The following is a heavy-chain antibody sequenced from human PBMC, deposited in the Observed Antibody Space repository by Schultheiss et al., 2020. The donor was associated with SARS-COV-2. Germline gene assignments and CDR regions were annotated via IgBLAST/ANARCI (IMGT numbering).Heavy chain of an antibody. V-gene: IGHV4-4*07. CDR3: ASWGHYYGSGSYYNPYYYGMDV. CDR1: GGSISSYY. Sequence: SETLSLTCTVSGGSISSYYWSWIRQPAGKGLEWIGRIYTSGSTNYNPSLKSRVTMSVDTSKNQFSLKLSSVTAADTAVYYCASWGHYYGSGSYYNPYYYGMDVWGQGTTVTVSS. D-gene: IGHD3-10*01. CDR2: IYTSGST. J-gene: IGHJ6*02.